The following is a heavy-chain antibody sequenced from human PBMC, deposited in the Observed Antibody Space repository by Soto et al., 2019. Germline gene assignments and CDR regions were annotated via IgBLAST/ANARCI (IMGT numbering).Heavy chain of an antibody. Sequence: PGGSLRLSCAASGFTFSDHYLDWVRQAPGKGLEWVGLTRNKANSYTTEYTASVKGRFTISRDDSKNSVYLQMNSLKTEDTAVYYCARSITSWPLDSWGQGILVTVSS. J-gene: IGHJ4*02. CDR3: ARSITSWPLDS. CDR1: GFTFSDHY. V-gene: IGHV3-72*01. CDR2: TRNKANSYTT.